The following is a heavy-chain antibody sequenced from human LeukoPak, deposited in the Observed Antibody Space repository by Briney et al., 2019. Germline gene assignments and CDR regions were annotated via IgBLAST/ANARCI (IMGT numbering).Heavy chain of an antibody. Sequence: QPGRSLRLSCAASGFTFSSYGMHWVRQAPGKGLEWVAVISYDGSNKYYADSVKGRFTISRDNSKNTLYLQMNSLRAEDTAVYYCANSTAMYLWGQGTVVTVSS. CDR1: GFTFSSYG. CDR3: ANSTAMYL. V-gene: IGHV3-30*18. D-gene: IGHD5-18*01. CDR2: ISYDGSNK. J-gene: IGHJ5*02.